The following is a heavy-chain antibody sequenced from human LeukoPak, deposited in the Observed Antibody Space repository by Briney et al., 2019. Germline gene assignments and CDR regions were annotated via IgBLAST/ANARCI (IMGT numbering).Heavy chain of an antibody. J-gene: IGHJ4*02. D-gene: IGHD1-26*01. V-gene: IGHV3-23*01. CDR2: ISGSGGST. CDR1: GFTFSSYA. Sequence: GGSLRLSCAASGFTFSSYAMSWVRQAPGKGLEWVSAISGSGGSTYYADSVKGRFTISRDNSKNTLYLQMDSLRSEDTAVYYCATNGYSGTYNRYFDSWGQGTLVTVSS. CDR3: ATNGYSGTYNRYFDS.